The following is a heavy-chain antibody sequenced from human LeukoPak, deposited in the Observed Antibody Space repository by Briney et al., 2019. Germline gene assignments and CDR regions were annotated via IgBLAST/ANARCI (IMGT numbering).Heavy chain of an antibody. J-gene: IGHJ4*02. CDR2: IWYDGSNK. D-gene: IGHD3-22*01. Sequence: GGSLRLSCAASGFTFSSYGMHWVRQAPGKGLEWVAVIWYDGSNKYYADSVKGRFTISRDNSKNTLYLQMNSLRAEDTAVYYCARAGHYYDSSGYYPLRDYWGQGTLVTVSS. CDR1: GFTFSSYG. CDR3: ARAGHYYDSSGYYPLRDY. V-gene: IGHV3-33*01.